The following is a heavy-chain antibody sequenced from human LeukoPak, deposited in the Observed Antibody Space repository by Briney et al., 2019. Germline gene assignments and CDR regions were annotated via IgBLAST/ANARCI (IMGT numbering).Heavy chain of an antibody. CDR3: AKEQVLTIDY. V-gene: IGHV3-23*01. J-gene: IGHJ4*02. Sequence: PGGSLRLSCAASGFTFSTYAMSWVRQAPGKGLEWVSAISGSGGSTYYADSVKGRFTISRDNSKSTLYLQVNSLRAEDTAVYYCAKEQVLTIDYWGQGTRVTVSS. D-gene: IGHD4-11*01. CDR2: ISGSGGST. CDR1: GFTFSTYA.